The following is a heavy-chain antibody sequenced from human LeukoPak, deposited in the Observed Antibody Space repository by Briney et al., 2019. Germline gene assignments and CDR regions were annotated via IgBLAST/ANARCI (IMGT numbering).Heavy chain of an antibody. J-gene: IGHJ5*02. V-gene: IGHV4-38-2*02. CDR2: IDNSGSA. D-gene: IGHD3-3*01. Sequence: PSETLSLTRTVSSYSISSGYYWGWIRQPPGKGLEWIGSIDNSGSAYYNPSLKSRVTVSVDTSKNQFSLKLNSVTAADTAVYYCARVPHGETIFGVVLYWFDPWGQGTLVTVFS. CDR1: SYSISSGYY. CDR3: ARVPHGETIFGVVLYWFDP.